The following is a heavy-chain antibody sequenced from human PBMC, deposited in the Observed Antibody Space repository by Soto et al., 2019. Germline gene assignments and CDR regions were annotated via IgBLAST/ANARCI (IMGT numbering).Heavy chain of an antibody. CDR1: GFTVSRNY. CDR2: LYIDGTT. J-gene: IGHJ3*02. V-gene: IGHV3-53*01. Sequence: EVLLVESGGGLIQPGGSLRLSCAVSGFTVSRNYMSWVRQAPGEGLEWVSVLYIDGTTYYADSLEGRFTISRDNSKNTLYLQMNSLRAEDTAVYYCARETVTTGGGAFDIWGQGTMVTVSS. D-gene: IGHD4-17*01. CDR3: ARETVTTGGGAFDI.